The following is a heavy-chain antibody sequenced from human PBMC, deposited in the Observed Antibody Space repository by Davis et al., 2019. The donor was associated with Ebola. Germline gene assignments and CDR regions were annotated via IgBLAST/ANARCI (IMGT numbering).Heavy chain of an antibody. J-gene: IGHJ6*03. V-gene: IGHV4-34*01. CDR1: GGSFSGYY. Sequence: PGGSLRLSCAVYGGSFSGYYWSWIRQPPGKGLEWIGEINHSGSTNYNPSLKSRVTISVDTSKNQFSLKLSSVTAADTAVYYCARVALGYSYGSGEEKPYYYYYYMDVWGKGTTVTVSS. CDR3: ARVALGYSYGSGEEKPYYYYYYMDV. D-gene: IGHD3-10*01. CDR2: INHSGST.